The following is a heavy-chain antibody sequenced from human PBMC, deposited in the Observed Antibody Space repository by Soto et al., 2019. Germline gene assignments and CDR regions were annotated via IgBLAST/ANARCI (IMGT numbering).Heavy chain of an antibody. Sequence: SETLSLTCTVSGGSISYYYWGWIRQPPGKGLEWIGSIYYSGNTHYNPPLKSRVTISVDTSMNQFSLNLDSVTAVDSAVYYCVRGGYVHAFDYWGQGALVTVSS. CDR3: VRGGYVHAFDY. V-gene: IGHV4-59*01. CDR2: IYYSGNT. D-gene: IGHD5-12*01. CDR1: GGSISYYY. J-gene: IGHJ4*02.